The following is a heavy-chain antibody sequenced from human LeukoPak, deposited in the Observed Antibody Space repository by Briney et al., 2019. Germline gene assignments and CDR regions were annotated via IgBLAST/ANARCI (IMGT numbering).Heavy chain of an antibody. V-gene: IGHV3-64D*06. J-gene: IGHJ4*02. CDR3: VNQISGWVY. Sequence: GGSLRLSCAVSGLTFSSYWMHWVRQAPGKGLEYVSAISSNGGSTYHADSVKGRFTISRDNSKNTLYLQMSSLRAEDTAVYYCVNQISGWVYWGQGTLVTVSS. CDR1: GLTFSSYW. D-gene: IGHD6-19*01. CDR2: ISSNGGST.